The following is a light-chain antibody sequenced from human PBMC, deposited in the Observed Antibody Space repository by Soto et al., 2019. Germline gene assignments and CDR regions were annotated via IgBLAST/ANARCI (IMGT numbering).Light chain of an antibody. CDR3: QQYGSSPRT. CDR1: QGVSSDY. V-gene: IGKV3-20*01. Sequence: EIVLTQSPGTLSLSPGERATLSCRASQGVSSDYLAWYQQKPGQAPRLLIYDAYNRAIGIPDRFSGSGYGTDFALTISRLEPEDFADYYCQQYGSSPRTFGQGTKVEIK. J-gene: IGKJ1*01. CDR2: DAY.